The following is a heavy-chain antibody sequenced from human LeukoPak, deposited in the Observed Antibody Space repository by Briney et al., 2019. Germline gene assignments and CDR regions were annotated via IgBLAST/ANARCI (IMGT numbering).Heavy chain of an antibody. CDR1: GFAISSYS. V-gene: IGHV3-48*04. D-gene: IGHD2-2*01. J-gene: IGHJ4*02. CDR3: ARGQGYCSGTSCYADY. CDR2: ISSSSSTI. Sequence: GGSLRLSCAASGFAISSYSMNWVRQAPGKGLEWVSYISSSSSTIYYADSVKGRFTISRDNAKNSLYLQMNSLRAEDTAVYYCARGQGYCSGTSCYADYWGQGTLVTVSS.